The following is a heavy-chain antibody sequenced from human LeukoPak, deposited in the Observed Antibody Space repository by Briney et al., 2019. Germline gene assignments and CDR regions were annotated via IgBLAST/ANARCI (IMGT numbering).Heavy chain of an antibody. CDR2: INHSGST. CDR3: ARLYYYGSGSYSAVTPYFDY. J-gene: IGHJ4*02. V-gene: IGHV4-34*01. Sequence: PSETLSLTCAVYGGSFSGYYWSWIRQPPGKGLEWIGEINHSGSTDYNPSLKSRVTISVDTSKNRFSLKLSSVTAADTAVYYCARLYYYGSGSYSAVTPYFDYWGQGTLVTVSS. D-gene: IGHD3-10*01. CDR1: GGSFSGYY.